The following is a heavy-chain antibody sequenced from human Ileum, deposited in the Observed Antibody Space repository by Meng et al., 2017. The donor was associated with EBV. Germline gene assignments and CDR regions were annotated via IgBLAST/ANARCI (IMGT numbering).Heavy chain of an antibody. V-gene: IGHV3-30*03. CDR2: ISPDGI. D-gene: IGHD6-19*01. CDR1: GLSLSNYG. CDR3: ARDGIGWYPGDY. Sequence: RRGVSGGGVVQHGTSLRVSCAASGLSLSNYGMHWVRQAPGKGLEWVALISPDGIWYPESVKGRFTVSRDNSKNTFYLQMNSLRFEDTAVYYCARDGIGWYPGDYWGRGTLVTVSS. J-gene: IGHJ4*02.